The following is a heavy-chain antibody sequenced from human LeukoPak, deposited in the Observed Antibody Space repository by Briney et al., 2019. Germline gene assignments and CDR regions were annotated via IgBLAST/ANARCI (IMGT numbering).Heavy chain of an antibody. J-gene: IGHJ4*02. CDR3: ARDQSPVVPAAISDY. D-gene: IGHD2-2*02. V-gene: IGHV1-18*01. CDR1: GYTFTSYG. Sequence: ASVKVSCKASGYTFTSYGISWVRQAPRQGLEWMGWISAYNGNTNYAQKLQGRVTMTTDTSTSTAYMELRSLRSDDTAVYYCARDQSPVVPAAISDYWGQGTLVTVSS. CDR2: ISAYNGNT.